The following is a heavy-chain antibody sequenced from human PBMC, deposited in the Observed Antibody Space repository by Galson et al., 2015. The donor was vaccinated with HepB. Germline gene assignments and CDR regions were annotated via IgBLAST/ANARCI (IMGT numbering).Heavy chain of an antibody. CDR2: INHSGST. J-gene: IGHJ4*02. D-gene: IGHD3-10*01. Sequence: LSLTCAVYGGSFSGYYWSWIRQPPGKGLEWIGEINHSGSTNYNPSLKSRVTISVDTSKNQFSLKLSSVTAADTAVYYCARAPGWGGYWGQGTLVTVSS. V-gene: IGHV4-34*01. CDR3: ARAPGWGGY. CDR1: GGSFSGYY.